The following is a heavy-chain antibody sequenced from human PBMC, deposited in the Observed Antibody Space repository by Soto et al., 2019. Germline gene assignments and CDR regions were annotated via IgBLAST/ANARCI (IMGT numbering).Heavy chain of an antibody. CDR1: GYTFTSYG. V-gene: IGHV1-18*01. J-gene: IGHJ6*02. CDR2: ISAYNGST. Sequence: ASVKVSCKASGYTFTSYGISWVRQAPGQGLEWMGWISAYNGSTSYAQKFQGRVTMTRDTSTSTVYMELSSLRSEDTAVYYCARVGSLRGYYYGMDVWGQGTTVTVSS. D-gene: IGHD3-10*01. CDR3: ARVGSLRGYYYGMDV.